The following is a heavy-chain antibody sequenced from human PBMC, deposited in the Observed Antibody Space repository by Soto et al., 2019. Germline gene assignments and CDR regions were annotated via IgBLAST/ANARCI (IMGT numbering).Heavy chain of an antibody. CDR3: ARKGPRQLFDY. J-gene: IGHJ4*02. CDR2: IYHSGST. CDR1: DYSISSGYY. Sequence: SHTCTVSDYSISSGYYWGWIRQPPGKGLEWIGYIYHSGSTYYNPSLKSRVTISVDRSKNQFSLKLSSVTAADTAVYYCARKGPRQLFDYWGQGTPVTVSS. D-gene: IGHD1-1*01. V-gene: IGHV4-38-2*02.